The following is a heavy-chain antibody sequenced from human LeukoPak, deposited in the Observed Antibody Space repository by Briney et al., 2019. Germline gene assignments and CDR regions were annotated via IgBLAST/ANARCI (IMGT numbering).Heavy chain of an antibody. CDR1: GGSISSYY. CDR2: IYYSGST. Sequence: ASETLSLTCTVSGGSISSYYWSWIRQPPGKGLEWIGYIYYSGSTNYNPSLKSRVTISVDTSKNQFSLKLSSVTAADTAVYYCARGLPYGSGRFDYWGQGTLVTVSS. V-gene: IGHV4-59*01. D-gene: IGHD3-10*01. CDR3: ARGLPYGSGRFDY. J-gene: IGHJ4*02.